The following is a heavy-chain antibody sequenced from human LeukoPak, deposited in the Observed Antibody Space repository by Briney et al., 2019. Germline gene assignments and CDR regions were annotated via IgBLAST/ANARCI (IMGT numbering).Heavy chain of an antibody. Sequence: PAGSLRLSCAASGFTFSSYWMSWVRQAPGKGLEWVAYINQDGSEKYYVDSVKGRFSISRDNAQDSLYLQMNSLRAEDTAVYYCARGLNYYGISGYSPTGYWGQGTLVTVSS. D-gene: IGHD3-22*01. J-gene: IGHJ4*02. CDR2: INQDGSEK. CDR1: GFTFSSYW. CDR3: ARGLNYYGISGYSPTGY. V-gene: IGHV3-7*01.